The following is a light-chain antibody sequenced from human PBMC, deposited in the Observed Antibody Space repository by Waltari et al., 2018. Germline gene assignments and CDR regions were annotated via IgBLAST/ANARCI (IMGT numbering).Light chain of an antibody. J-gene: IGLJ2*01. Sequence: QSALPQPASVSGSPGQSITIPCTGPSRDVGNYTRVPWYQQHPGKAPKLMIYAVSKRPSGVSDRFSGSKSGDMASLTISGLQPEDEAEYFCSSYAGSSKGVFGGGTKVTVL. CDR3: SSYAGSSKGV. V-gene: IGLV2-23*02. CDR1: SRDVGNYTR. CDR2: AVS.